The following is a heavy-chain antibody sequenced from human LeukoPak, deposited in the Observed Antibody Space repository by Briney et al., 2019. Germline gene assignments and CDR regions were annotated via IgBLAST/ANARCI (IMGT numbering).Heavy chain of an antibody. CDR3: ATLLHSSSYVI. Sequence: GESLKISCRGSGYKFTDYWIAWVRQMPGKGLEWVGVIYPDDSDTTYSPSFQGQVTMSVDKSITTAYLHWNTLRASDTAIYCATLLHSSSYVIWGQGTMITVSS. D-gene: IGHD6-13*01. J-gene: IGHJ3*02. CDR2: IYPDDSDT. V-gene: IGHV5-51*01. CDR1: GYKFTDYW.